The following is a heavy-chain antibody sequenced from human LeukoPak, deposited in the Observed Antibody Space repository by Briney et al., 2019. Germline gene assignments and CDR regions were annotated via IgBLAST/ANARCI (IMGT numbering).Heavy chain of an antibody. D-gene: IGHD5-12*01. V-gene: IGHV1-18*01. CDR1: GFTFTSFG. CDR3: ARDRATAGSRHAFDI. J-gene: IGHJ3*02. CDR2: ISAYNGNT. Sequence: ASVKVSCKASGFTFTSFGFSWVRQAPGQGLEWMGWISAYNGNTNYAQNLQGRITMSTDASTSTVYMELRSLRSDDTAVYYCARDRATAGSRHAFDIWGQGTMVTVSS.